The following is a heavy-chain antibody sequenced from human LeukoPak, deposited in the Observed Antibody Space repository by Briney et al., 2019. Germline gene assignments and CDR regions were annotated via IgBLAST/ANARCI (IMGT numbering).Heavy chain of an antibody. D-gene: IGHD5-24*01. Sequence: PSETLSLTCTVSGGSISSSSYYWGWIRQPPGKGLERIGSIYYSGSTYYNPSLKSRVTISVDTSKNQFSLKLSSVTAADTAVYYCARDSRRDGYNLDYWGRGTLVTVSS. CDR3: ARDSRRDGYNLDY. J-gene: IGHJ4*02. V-gene: IGHV4-39*07. CDR1: GGSISSSSYY. CDR2: IYYSGST.